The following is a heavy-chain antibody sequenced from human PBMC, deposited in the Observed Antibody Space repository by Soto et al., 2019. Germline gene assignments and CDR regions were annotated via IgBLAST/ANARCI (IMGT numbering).Heavy chain of an antibody. D-gene: IGHD2-21*02. CDR3: ARVSKQGARLDF. CDR2: IDYSGTT. J-gene: IGHJ4*02. V-gene: IGHV4-31*03. CDR1: GAAISSGGHY. Sequence: QVELQESGPGLVKPSQTLSLTCTVSGAAISSGGHYWTWIRQHPGKGLEWLGYIDYSGTTYYNPSLKSRGTISLDTSKNQFSLRLSSVTAADTAVFYCARVSKQGARLDFWGQGTLVTVSS.